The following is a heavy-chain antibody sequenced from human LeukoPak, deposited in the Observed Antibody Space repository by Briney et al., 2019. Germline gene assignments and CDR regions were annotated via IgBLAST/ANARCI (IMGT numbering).Heavy chain of an antibody. J-gene: IGHJ5*02. CDR1: GFTFSSYA. CDR3: AEDHWPTSTPGGVDWFDP. V-gene: IGHV3-23*01. D-gene: IGHD2-2*01. Sequence: PGGSLRLSCAASGFTFSSYAMSWVRQAPGKGLEWVSAISGSGGSTYYADSVKGRFTISRDNSKNTLYLQMNSLRAEDTAVYYCAEDHWPTSTPGGVDWFDPWGQGTLVTVSS. CDR2: ISGSGGST.